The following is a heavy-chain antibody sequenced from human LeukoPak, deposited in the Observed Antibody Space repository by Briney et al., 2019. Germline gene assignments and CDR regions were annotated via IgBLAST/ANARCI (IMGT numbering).Heavy chain of an antibody. Sequence: GASVKLSCKASGYTFTSYDINWVRQATGQGLEWMGWMNPNSGNTCYAQKFQGRVTMTRNTSISTAYMELSSLRSEDTAVYYCARGNCSSTSCYLRGRCYYGMDVWGQGTTVTVSS. D-gene: IGHD2-2*01. CDR1: GYTFTSYD. CDR3: ARGNCSSTSCYLRGRCYYGMDV. J-gene: IGHJ6*02. CDR2: MNPNSGNT. V-gene: IGHV1-8*01.